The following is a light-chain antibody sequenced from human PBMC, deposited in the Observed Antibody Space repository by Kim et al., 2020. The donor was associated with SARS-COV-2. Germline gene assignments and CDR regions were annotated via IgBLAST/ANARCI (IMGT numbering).Light chain of an antibody. Sequence: ENVLTQSPGTLSLSPGERATLSCRASQSVSSSYLAWYQQKPGQAPRLLIYGAFNRATGIPDRFSGSGSGTDFTLIISRLEPEDFTVYYCQQYGSSPITFGQGTRLEMK. CDR3: QQYGSSPIT. J-gene: IGKJ5*01. V-gene: IGKV3-20*01. CDR1: QSVSSSY. CDR2: GAF.